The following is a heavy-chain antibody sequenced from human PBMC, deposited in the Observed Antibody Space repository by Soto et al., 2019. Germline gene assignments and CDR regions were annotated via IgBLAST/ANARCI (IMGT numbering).Heavy chain of an antibody. V-gene: IGHV4-4*02. CDR1: RGSMTTGDW. J-gene: IGHJ4*02. CDR3: AKNAVGGFDW. Sequence: QLQESGPGLVKPSGTLSLTCAVSRGSMTTGDWFSWVRQSPGKGLEWIGEIYYGGTTHYKPSLKSRVTISLDKSKNQFFLELSSSTAADTAVYYCAKNAVGGFDWWGQGPWSPSPQ. CDR2: IYYGGTT. D-gene: IGHD1-26*01.